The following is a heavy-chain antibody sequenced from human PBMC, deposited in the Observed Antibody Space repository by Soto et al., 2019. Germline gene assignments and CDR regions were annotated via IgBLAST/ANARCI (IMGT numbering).Heavy chain of an antibody. CDR1: GFSLSTSGVG. CDR2: IYWDDDK. D-gene: IGHD2-2*01. J-gene: IGHJ4*02. V-gene: IGHV2-5*02. CDR3: AHSSIYCSNPHFYDF. Sequence: SGPTLVNPTQTLTLTCTFSGFSLSTSGVGVGWIRQPPGKALEWLALIYWDDDKRYSPSLKSRLTITKDTSKNQVVLTMTNMDPVETAIYYSAHSSIYCSNPHFYDFRSQGTPVTVSS.